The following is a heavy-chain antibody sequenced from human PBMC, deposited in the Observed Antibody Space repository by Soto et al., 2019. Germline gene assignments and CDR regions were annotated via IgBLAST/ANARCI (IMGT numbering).Heavy chain of an antibody. D-gene: IGHD3-22*01. J-gene: IGHJ4*02. CDR1: GGSINSSPYY. CDR2: IYYSGTT. Sequence: TLSLTCXVSGGSINSSPYYWGWIRQHPEKGLEWIGYIYYSGTTYYNPSLRSRVTISLDTSKNQFSLKLNSVTAADTAVYYCARDYDSSGYSFVYWGQGTLVTVSS. V-gene: IGHV4-31*03. CDR3: ARDYDSSGYSFVY.